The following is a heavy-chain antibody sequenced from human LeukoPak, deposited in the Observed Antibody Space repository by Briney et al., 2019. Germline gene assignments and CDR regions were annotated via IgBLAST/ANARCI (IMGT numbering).Heavy chain of an antibody. CDR2: ISGSGGKT. J-gene: IGHJ4*02. V-gene: IGHV3-23*01. CDR3: AREDCSGGSCYGYFDY. Sequence: PGGSLRLSCAASGFTFSSYAMSWVRQAPGKGLEWVSAISGSGGKTYFADSVKGRFTIPRDNSKNTLYLQMTSLRAEDTAVYYCAREDCSGGSCYGYFDYWGQGTLVTVSS. CDR1: GFTFSSYA. D-gene: IGHD2-15*01.